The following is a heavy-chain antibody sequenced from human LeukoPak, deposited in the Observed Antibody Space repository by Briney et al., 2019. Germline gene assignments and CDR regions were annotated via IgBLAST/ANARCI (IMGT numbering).Heavy chain of an antibody. D-gene: IGHD5-24*01. CDR2: IYYSGST. CDR3: ARRSSVEMATAHWYFDL. Sequence: SSETLSLTCTVSGGSISSSSYYWGWIRQPPGKGLEWIGNIYYSGSTYYNPSLKSRVTISVDTSKNQFSLKLSSVTAADTAVYYCARRSSVEMATAHWYFDLWGRGTLVTVSS. CDR1: GGSISSSSYY. V-gene: IGHV4-39*01. J-gene: IGHJ2*01.